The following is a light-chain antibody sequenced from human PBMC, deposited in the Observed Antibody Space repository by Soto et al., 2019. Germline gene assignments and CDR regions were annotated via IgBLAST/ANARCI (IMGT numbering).Light chain of an antibody. CDR1: QSVSSSY. CDR3: QQYGSSPLT. V-gene: IGKV3-20*01. Sequence: IVLTQAPGTLSLSPGERATLSCRASQSVSSSYLAWYQQKPGQAPRLLIYGASSRATGIPDRFNGSGSGTDFTLTISRLEPEDFAVYYCQQYGSSPLTFAGGTKVDIK. J-gene: IGKJ4*01. CDR2: GAS.